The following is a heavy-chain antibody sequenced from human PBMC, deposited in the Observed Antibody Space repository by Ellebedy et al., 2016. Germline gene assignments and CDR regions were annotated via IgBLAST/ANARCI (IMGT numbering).Heavy chain of an antibody. D-gene: IGHD2-21*01. CDR1: GFTFSKNA. Sequence: GESLKISCAASGFTFSKNAINWVCQAPGKGLEWVSAISDSGAKTYYADSVTGRFTVSRDNSRNTLYLNMKSLRVEDTAVYYCAKDLAMVVPYGMDVWGQGTTVTVSS. CDR3: AKDLAMVVPYGMDV. CDR2: ISDSGAKT. V-gene: IGHV3-23*01. J-gene: IGHJ6*02.